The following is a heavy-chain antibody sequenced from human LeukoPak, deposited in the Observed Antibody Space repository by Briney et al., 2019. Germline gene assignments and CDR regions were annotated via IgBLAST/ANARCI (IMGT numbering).Heavy chain of an antibody. J-gene: IGHJ4*02. V-gene: IGHV3-30-3*01. CDR2: ISYDGSRT. D-gene: IGHD3-22*01. CDR3: ARDWGAYYDSSPYSLYLDS. Sequence: GGSLGLSCAASGFIFTNYAIHWVRQAPGKGLEWVAVISYDGSRTVYADSVKGRFTISRDNSKTTVFLQMNSLRPEDTAIYYCARDWGAYYDSSPYSLYLDSWGQGTLVTVSS. CDR1: GFIFTNYA.